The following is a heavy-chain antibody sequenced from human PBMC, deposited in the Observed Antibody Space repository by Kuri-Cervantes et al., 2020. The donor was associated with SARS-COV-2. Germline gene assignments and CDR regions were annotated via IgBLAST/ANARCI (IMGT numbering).Heavy chain of an antibody. Sequence: GSLRLSCAVYGGSFSGYYWSWIRQPPGKGLEWIGSIYYSGSTYYNPSLKSRVTISVDTSKNQFSLKLSSVTAADTAVYYCARDAHLELWGQGTLVTVSS. V-gene: IGHV4-34*01. D-gene: IGHD1-26*01. CDR2: IYYSGST. J-gene: IGHJ4*02. CDR1: GGSFSGYY. CDR3: ARDAHLEL.